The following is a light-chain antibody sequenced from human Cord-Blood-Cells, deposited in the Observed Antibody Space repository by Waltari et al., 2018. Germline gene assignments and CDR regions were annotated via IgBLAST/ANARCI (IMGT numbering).Light chain of an antibody. CDR2: DAS. CDR1: QSVSSY. Sequence: EIVLTQSPATLSLSPGERATLYCRASQSVSSYLAWYQQKPGQAPRLLSYDASNRATGIPARFSGSGSGTDFTLTISSLQPEDFATYYCQQLNSYPITFGQGTRLEIK. V-gene: IGKV3-11*01. CDR3: QQLNSYPIT. J-gene: IGKJ5*01.